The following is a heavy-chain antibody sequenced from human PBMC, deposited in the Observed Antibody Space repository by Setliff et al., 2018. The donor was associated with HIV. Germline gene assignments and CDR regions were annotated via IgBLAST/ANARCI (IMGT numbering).Heavy chain of an antibody. CDR2: IWSDGNNK. D-gene: IGHD3-3*01. J-gene: IGHJ6*03. CDR3: AKDPQTRRLRFSYYYYYMDV. CDR1: GFTFSNYG. Sequence: GGSLRLSCAASGFTFSNYGMHWVRQAPGKGLEWVAVIWSDGNNKYYADSVKGRFAISRDNSKNTLYLQMNNLRVEDTAVYYCAKDPQTRRLRFSYYYYYMDVWGKGTTVTVSS. V-gene: IGHV3-33*06.